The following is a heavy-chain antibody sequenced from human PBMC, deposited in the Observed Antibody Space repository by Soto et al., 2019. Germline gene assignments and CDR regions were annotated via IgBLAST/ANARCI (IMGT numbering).Heavy chain of an antibody. V-gene: IGHV5-10-1*01. J-gene: IGHJ3*02. D-gene: IGHD6-25*01. Sequence: GETLKISCKGSGYSFTSYWISWVRQMPGKGLEWMGRIDPSDSYTNYSPSFQGHVTISADKSISTAYLQWSSLKASDTAMYYCARGLYSSAPNAFDIWGQGTMVTVSS. CDR3: ARGLYSSAPNAFDI. CDR2: IDPSDSYT. CDR1: GYSFTSYW.